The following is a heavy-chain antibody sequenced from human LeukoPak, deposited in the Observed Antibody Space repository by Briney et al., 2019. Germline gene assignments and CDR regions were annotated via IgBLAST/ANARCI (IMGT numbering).Heavy chain of an antibody. V-gene: IGHV1-46*01. CDR3: AKDAKGVCTTISCFWYFDL. Sequence: ASVKVSCKASGYTFTSYYMHWVRQAPGQGLEWMGIINPSGGSTSYAQKFQGRVTMTRDTSTSTVYMELSSLRAEDTAFYYCAKDAKGVCTTISCFWYFDLWGPGTLVTVSS. CDR1: GYTFTSYY. J-gene: IGHJ2*01. CDR2: INPSGGST. D-gene: IGHD2-2*01.